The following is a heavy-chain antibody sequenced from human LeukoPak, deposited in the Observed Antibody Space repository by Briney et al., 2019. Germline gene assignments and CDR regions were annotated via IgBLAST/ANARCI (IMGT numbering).Heavy chain of an antibody. D-gene: IGHD3-3*01. V-gene: IGHV3-7*03. J-gene: IGHJ5*02. CDR2: IKEDGSHA. Sequence: PGGSLRLSCGASGFSFSTYWMDWVRQAPGKGLEWVASIKEDGSHADYADSVKGRFTISRDNAKNSLYLQMNSPRAEDMALYYCAKGALSDFWSGYFPNWFDPWGQGTLVTVSS. CDR3: AKGALSDFWSGYFPNWFDP. CDR1: GFSFSTYW.